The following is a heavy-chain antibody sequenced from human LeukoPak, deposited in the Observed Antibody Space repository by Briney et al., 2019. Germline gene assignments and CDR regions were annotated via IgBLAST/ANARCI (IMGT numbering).Heavy chain of an antibody. Sequence: GGSLRLSCAASGFTFSSYAMSWVRQAPGKGLEWVSAISGSGGSTYYADSVKGRFTISRDNAQNSLYLHMNSLRAEDTAVYYCVRDKIVGATKNDYWGQGILVTVSS. CDR2: ISGSGGST. V-gene: IGHV3-23*01. CDR3: VRDKIVGATKNDY. CDR1: GFTFSSYA. D-gene: IGHD1-26*01. J-gene: IGHJ4*02.